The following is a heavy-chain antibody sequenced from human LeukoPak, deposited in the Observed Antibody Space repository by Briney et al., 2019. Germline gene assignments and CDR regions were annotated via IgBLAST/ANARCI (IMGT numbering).Heavy chain of an antibody. CDR1: GFTFSSYA. CDR3: ARDLDPSGMDV. CDR2: ISYDGSNK. J-gene: IGHJ6*02. V-gene: IGHV3-30-3*01. Sequence: GGSLRLSCAASGFTFSSYAMHWVRQAPGKGLEWVAVISYDGSNKYYADSVKGRFTISRDNSKNTLYLQMNSLRAEDTAVYYCARDLDPSGMDVWGQGTTVTVSS.